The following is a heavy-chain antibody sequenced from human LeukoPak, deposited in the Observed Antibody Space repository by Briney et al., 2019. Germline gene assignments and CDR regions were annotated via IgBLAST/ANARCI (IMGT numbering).Heavy chain of an antibody. CDR1: GGSISSSSYY. V-gene: IGHV4-39*07. D-gene: IGHD5-18*01. Sequence: SETLSLTCTVSGGSISSSSYYWGWIRQPPGKGLEWIGSIYYSGSTYYNPSLKSRVTISVDTSKNQFSLKLSSVTAADTAVYYCARGDTAMVIELEGLLFDIWGQGTMVTVSS. CDR2: IYYSGST. J-gene: IGHJ3*02. CDR3: ARGDTAMVIELEGLLFDI.